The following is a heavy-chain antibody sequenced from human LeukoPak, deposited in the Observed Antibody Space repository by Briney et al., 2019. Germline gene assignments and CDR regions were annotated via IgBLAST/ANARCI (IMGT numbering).Heavy chain of an antibody. V-gene: IGHV1-69*13. D-gene: IGHD4-17*01. CDR1: GGTFSSYA. CDR3: ARGSGDYAGYYYGMDV. CDR2: IIPIFGTA. J-gene: IGHJ6*02. Sequence: SVKVSCKASGGTFSSYAISWVRQAPGQGLEWMGGIIPIFGTANYAQKFQGRATITADESTSTAYMELSSLRSEDTAVYYCARGSGDYAGYYYGMDVWGQGTTVTVSS.